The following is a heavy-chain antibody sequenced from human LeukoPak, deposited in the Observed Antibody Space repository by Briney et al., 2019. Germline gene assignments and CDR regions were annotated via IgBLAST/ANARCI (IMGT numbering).Heavy chain of an antibody. CDR3: ARRLTPSIAAAEDY. J-gene: IGHJ4*02. D-gene: IGHD6-13*01. CDR2: ISYDGSNK. CDR1: GFTFSSYA. Sequence: GRSLRLSCAASGFTFSSYAMHWVRQAPGKGLEWVAVISYDGSNKYYADSVKGRFTISRDNSKNTLYLQMNSLRAEDTAVYYCARRLTPSIAAAEDYWGQGTLVTVSS. V-gene: IGHV3-30*07.